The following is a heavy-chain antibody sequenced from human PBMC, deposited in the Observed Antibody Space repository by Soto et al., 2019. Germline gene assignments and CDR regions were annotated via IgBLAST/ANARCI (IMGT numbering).Heavy chain of an antibody. CDR2: IYYSGST. V-gene: IGHV4-31*03. J-gene: IGHJ5*02. CDR1: GGFISSGGYY. Sequence: SETLSLTCTVSGGFISSGGYYWSWIRQHPGKGLEWIGYIYYSGSTYYNPSLKSRVTISVDTSKNQFSLKLSSVTAADTAVYYCARERYSSGWYFNWFDPWGQGTLVTVSS. D-gene: IGHD6-19*01. CDR3: ARERYSSGWYFNWFDP.